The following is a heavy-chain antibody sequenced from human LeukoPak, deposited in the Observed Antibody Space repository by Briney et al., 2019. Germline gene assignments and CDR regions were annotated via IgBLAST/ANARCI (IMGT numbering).Heavy chain of an antibody. J-gene: IGHJ5*02. V-gene: IGHV4-34*01. CDR1: GGSFSGYY. CDR2: INHSGSP. Sequence: KPSETLSLTCAVYGGSFSGYYWSWIRQPPGKGLQWIGEINHSGSPNYNPSLKSRVTISVDTSKNQFSLKLSSVTAADTAVYYCARVQEGGLLWFGELLYNWFDPWGQGTLVTVSS. D-gene: IGHD3-10*01. CDR3: ARVQEGGLLWFGELLYNWFDP.